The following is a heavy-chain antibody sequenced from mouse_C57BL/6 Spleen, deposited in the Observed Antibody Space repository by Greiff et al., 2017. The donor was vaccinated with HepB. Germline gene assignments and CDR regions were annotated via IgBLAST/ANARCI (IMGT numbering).Heavy chain of an antibody. V-gene: IGHV5-4*01. Sequence: EVKLVESGGGLVKPGGSLKLSCAASGFTFSSYAMSWVRQTPEKRLEWVATINDGGSYTYYPDNVKGRFTISRDNAKNYLYLQMSHLKSEDTAMYYCAREGMFFDYWGQGTTLTVSS. J-gene: IGHJ2*01. CDR1: GFTFSSYA. CDR3: AREGMFFDY. CDR2: INDGGSYT.